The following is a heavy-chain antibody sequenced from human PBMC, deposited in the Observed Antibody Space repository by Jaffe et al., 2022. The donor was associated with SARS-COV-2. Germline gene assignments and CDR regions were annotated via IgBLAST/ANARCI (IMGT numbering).Heavy chain of an antibody. V-gene: IGHV3-30*18. Sequence: QVQLVESGGGVVQPGRSLRLSCAASGFTFSSYGMHWVRQAPGKGLEWVAVISYDGSNKYYADSVKGRFTISRDNSKNTLYLQMNSLRAEDTAVYYCAKAFSRTIAAVEYWGQGTLVTVSS. CDR3: AKAFSRTIAAVEY. CDR2: ISYDGSNK. J-gene: IGHJ4*02. CDR1: GFTFSSYG. D-gene: IGHD6-13*01.